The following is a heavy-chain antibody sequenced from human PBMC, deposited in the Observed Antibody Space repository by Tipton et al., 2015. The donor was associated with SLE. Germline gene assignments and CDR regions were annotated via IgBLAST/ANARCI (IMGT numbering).Heavy chain of an antibody. J-gene: IGHJ4*02. D-gene: IGHD1-7*01. V-gene: IGHV4-59*08. CDR2: AYYRGTT. CDR3: ATQDDWNFPYFFNY. CDR1: GGSITGYY. Sequence: TLSLTCTVSGGSITGYYWSWIRQPPGKGLEWIGWAYYRGTTNYNPSLESRVSTSVDTSKNQFSLKLSSVTAADTAVYYCATQDDWNFPYFFNYWGQGALVTVSS.